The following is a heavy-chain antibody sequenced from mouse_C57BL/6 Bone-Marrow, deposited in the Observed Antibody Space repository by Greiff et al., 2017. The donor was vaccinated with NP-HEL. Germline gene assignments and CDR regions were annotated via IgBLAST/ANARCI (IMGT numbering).Heavy chain of an antibody. D-gene: IGHD2-4*01. CDR3: ARSIYYDYADDPFYAMDY. V-gene: IGHV7-3*01. Sequence: EVMLVKSGGGLVQPGGSLSLSCAASGFTFTDYYMSWVRQPPGKALEWLVFIRNKANGYTTEYSASVKGRFTISRDNSPSILYLQMNALRAEDSATYYCARSIYYDYADDPFYAMDYWGQGTSVTVSS. J-gene: IGHJ4*01. CDR2: IRNKANGYTT. CDR1: GFTFTDYY.